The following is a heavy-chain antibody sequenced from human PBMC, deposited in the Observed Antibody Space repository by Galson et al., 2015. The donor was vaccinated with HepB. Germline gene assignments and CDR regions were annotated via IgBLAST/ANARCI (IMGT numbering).Heavy chain of an antibody. D-gene: IGHD4-11*01. CDR3: AKYSNYGRGALVWFDP. CDR2: IYYSGST. J-gene: IGHJ5*02. CDR1: GGSISSGDYY. Sequence: TLSLTCTVSGGSISSGDYYWSWIRQPPGKGLEWTGCIYYSGSTYYNPSLKSRVTISVDTSKNQFSLKLTSVTAADTAVYYCAKYSNYGRGALVWFDPWGQGTLVTVSS. V-gene: IGHV4-30-4*01.